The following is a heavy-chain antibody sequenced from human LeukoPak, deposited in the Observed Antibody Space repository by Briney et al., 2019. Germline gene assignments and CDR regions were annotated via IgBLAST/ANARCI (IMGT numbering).Heavy chain of an antibody. Sequence: GESLRLSCAASGFTFSSYGMHWVRQAPGKGLEWVAVIWYDGSNKYYADSVKGRFTISRDNSKNTLYLQMNSLRAEDTAVYYCARDGGYCTNGVCGVVDYWGQGTLVTVSS. D-gene: IGHD2-8*01. V-gene: IGHV3-33*01. CDR2: IWYDGSNK. CDR1: GFTFSSYG. CDR3: ARDGGYCTNGVCGVVDY. J-gene: IGHJ4*02.